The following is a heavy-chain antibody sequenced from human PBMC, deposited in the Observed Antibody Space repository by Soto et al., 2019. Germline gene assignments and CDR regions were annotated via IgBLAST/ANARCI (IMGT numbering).Heavy chain of an antibody. D-gene: IGHD6-13*01. Sequence: GASVKVSCKASGGTFSSYAISWVRQAPGQGLEWMGGIIPIFGTANYAQKFQGRVTITAYESTSTAYMELSSLRSEDTAMYYCASQVLRIAAAESWGQGTLVTVSS. CDR2: IIPIFGTA. CDR3: ASQVLRIAAAES. J-gene: IGHJ4*02. CDR1: GGTFSSYA. V-gene: IGHV1-69*13.